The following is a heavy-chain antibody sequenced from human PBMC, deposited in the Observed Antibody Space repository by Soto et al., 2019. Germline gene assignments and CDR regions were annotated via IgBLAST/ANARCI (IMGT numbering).Heavy chain of an antibody. V-gene: IGHV3-7*01. J-gene: IGHJ6*01. Sequence: EVQLVESGGGLVQPGGPLRLSCAASGFTFSNYWMSWVRQAPGKGLEWVGNIKQDGSEKNYVDSVKGRFTISRDNAKNSLFLQMNSLRAEDTAVYYCARIASAGRGWDVW. CDR3: ARIASAGRGWDV. CDR1: GFTFSNYW. D-gene: IGHD6-13*01. CDR2: IKQDGSEK.